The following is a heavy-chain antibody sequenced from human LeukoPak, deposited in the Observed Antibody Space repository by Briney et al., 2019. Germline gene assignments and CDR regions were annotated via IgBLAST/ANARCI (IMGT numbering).Heavy chain of an antibody. D-gene: IGHD2-15*01. CDR1: GGSFSGYY. J-gene: IGHJ6*03. CDR3: ETSSSATIDYFYDYIDV. V-gene: IGHV4-34*01. Sequence: SETLSLTCSVNGGSFSGYYWSRIRQPPGKGLEWIGEINHSGNTNYNPSLKSRVTISGDTSKNQFSLKLSSVTAADTAVYYCETSSSATIDYFYDYIDVGGKGTTVTVSS. CDR2: INHSGNT.